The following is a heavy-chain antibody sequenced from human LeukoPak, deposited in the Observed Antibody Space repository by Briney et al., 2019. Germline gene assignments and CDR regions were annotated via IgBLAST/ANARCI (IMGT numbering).Heavy chain of an antibody. D-gene: IGHD3-9*01. CDR1: GFTVSSNY. J-gene: IGHJ4*02. CDR2: IYSGGTT. V-gene: IGHV3-53*01. Sequence: PGGSLRLSCAASGFTVSSNYMSWVRQAPGKGLEWVSVIYSGGTTYYTDSVKGRFTISRDNSKNTLYLQMNSLRAEDTAVYYCARTWGYDILTGYYHDYWGQGTLVTVSS. CDR3: ARTWGYDILTGYYHDY.